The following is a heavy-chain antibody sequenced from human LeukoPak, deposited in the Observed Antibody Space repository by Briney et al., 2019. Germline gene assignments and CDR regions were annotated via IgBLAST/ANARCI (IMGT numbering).Heavy chain of an antibody. CDR2: ISSSSSYI. J-gene: IGHJ3*02. V-gene: IGHV3-21*01. Sequence: GGSLRLSCAASGYTFSSYSMNWVRQAPGKGLEWVSSISSSSSYIYYADSVKGRFTISRDNAKNSLYLQMNSLRAEDTAVYYCARDLAPGDAFDIWGQGTMVTVSS. CDR1: GYTFSSYS. CDR3: ARDLAPGDAFDI. D-gene: IGHD1-14*01.